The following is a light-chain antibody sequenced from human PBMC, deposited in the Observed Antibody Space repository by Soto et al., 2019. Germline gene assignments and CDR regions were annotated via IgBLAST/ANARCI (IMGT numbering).Light chain of an antibody. CDR2: VAS. CDR1: QGIGNC. V-gene: IGKV1-9*01. J-gene: IGKJ5*01. CDR3: QQLGDYPIT. Sequence: IQLTQSPSSLSSSVGDRVAITCRASQGIGNCLAWYQQKPGKAPKILISVASTLKPGVPSRFSGSGSGTDFTLTISSVEPEDFATYYCQQLGDYPITFGQGTRLEIQ.